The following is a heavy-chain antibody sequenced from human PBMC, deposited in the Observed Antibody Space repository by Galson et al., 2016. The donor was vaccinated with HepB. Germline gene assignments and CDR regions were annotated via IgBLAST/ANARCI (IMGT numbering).Heavy chain of an antibody. CDR2: ISASGDDT. J-gene: IGHJ4*02. CDR1: RFAFSNYV. CDR3: AAGYYYGDLGRD. D-gene: IGHD3-22*01. V-gene: IGHV3-23*01. Sequence: SLRLSCAASRFAFSNYVMSWVRQAPGKGLEWVSTISASGDDTYYADPVKGRFTISRDNSKNTLNVQMNSLGADDTAVYYCAAGYYYGDLGRDWGQETLVIVSS.